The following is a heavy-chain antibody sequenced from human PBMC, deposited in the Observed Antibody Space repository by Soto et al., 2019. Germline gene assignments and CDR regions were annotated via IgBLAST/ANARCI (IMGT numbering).Heavy chain of an antibody. D-gene: IGHD4-17*01. V-gene: IGHV1-2*02. J-gene: IGHJ4*02. Sequence: ASVKVSCKASGYTFTGHYMHWVRQAPGQGLEWMGWINANSGATLDAQKFQGRVTMTRDTSIRTAYLELSRLTSDDTAVYLCARAASTDYLNLDYWGQGTLVTVSS. CDR2: INANSGAT. CDR3: ARAASTDYLNLDY. CDR1: GYTFTGHY.